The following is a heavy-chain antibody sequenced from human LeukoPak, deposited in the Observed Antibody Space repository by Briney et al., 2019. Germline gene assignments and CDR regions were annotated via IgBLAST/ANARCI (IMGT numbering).Heavy chain of an antibody. D-gene: IGHD1-26*01. CDR1: GFTFDDYA. J-gene: IGHJ4*02. Sequence: PGGSLRLSCAASGFTFDDYAMHWVRQGPEKGLEWISGITWNTDTIGYADSVMGRFTISRDNAKNSLYLQMNSLRAEDTALYYCAKDISVGANPYYFDSWGQGTLVTVSS. V-gene: IGHV3-9*01. CDR2: ITWNTDTI. CDR3: AKDISVGANPYYFDS.